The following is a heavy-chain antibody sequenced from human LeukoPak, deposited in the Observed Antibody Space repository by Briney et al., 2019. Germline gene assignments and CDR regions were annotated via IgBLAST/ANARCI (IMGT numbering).Heavy chain of an antibody. CDR2: TSSSSSYI. J-gene: IGHJ4*02. Sequence: GGSLRLSCAASGLTFSSYAMSWVRQARGKGLEWVSSTSSSSSYIYYADSVKGRFTISRDNAKNSLYLQMNSLRAEDTAVYYCARESSSWLIDYWGQGTLVTVSS. CDR1: GLTFSSYA. V-gene: IGHV3-21*01. D-gene: IGHD6-13*01. CDR3: ARESSSWLIDY.